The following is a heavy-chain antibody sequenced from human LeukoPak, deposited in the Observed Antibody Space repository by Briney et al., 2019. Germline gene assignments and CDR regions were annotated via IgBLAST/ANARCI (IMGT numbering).Heavy chain of an antibody. D-gene: IGHD3-10*01. J-gene: IGHJ4*02. CDR3: ARAVGGDGSGSL. Sequence: SETLSRTGTVSGDSISTYYWSWIRQPPGKGLEWIGYIYYRVTSDYNPSLKSRVTMSVDMSTRQISLKLSSVTAADTAVYYCARAVGGDGSGSLWGPGTLVTVSS. V-gene: IGHV4-59*01. CDR2: IYYRVTS. CDR1: GDSISTYY.